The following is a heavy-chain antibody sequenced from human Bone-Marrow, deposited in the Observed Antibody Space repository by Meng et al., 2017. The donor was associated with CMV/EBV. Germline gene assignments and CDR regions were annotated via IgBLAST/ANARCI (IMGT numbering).Heavy chain of an antibody. V-gene: IGHV1-18*01. J-gene: IGHJ4*02. CDR1: GYTFTSYG. CDR3: ARAPIRYVDIVATIWADY. CDR2: ISAYNGNT. Sequence: ASVKVSCKASGYTFTSYGISWVRQAPGQGLEWMGWISAYNGNTNYAQKLQGRVTMTTDTSTSTTYLDLRTLRSDDTAVYYGARAPIRYVDIVATIWADYWGQGTRVTGYS. D-gene: IGHD5-12*01.